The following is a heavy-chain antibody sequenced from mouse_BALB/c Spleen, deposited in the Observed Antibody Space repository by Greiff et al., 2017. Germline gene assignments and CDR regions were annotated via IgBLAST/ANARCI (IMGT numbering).Heavy chain of an antibody. Sequence: ESGPGLVKPSQSLSLTCTVTGYSITSDYAWNWIRQFPGNKLEWMGYISYSGSTSYNPSLKSRISITRDTSKNQFFLQLNSVTTEDTATYYCAREGIIYYGLDAMDYWGQGTSVTVSS. J-gene: IGHJ4*01. D-gene: IGHD1-2*01. CDR1: GYSITSDYA. V-gene: IGHV3-2*02. CDR2: ISYSGST. CDR3: AREGIIYYGLDAMDY.